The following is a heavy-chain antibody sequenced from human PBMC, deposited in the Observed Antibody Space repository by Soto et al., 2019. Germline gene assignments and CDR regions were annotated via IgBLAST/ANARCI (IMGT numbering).Heavy chain of an antibody. V-gene: IGHV1-69*06. CDR3: ARAWSPDYYYYGMDV. D-gene: IGHD1-26*01. CDR1: GGTFSSYA. CDR2: IIPIFGTA. Sequence: SVKVSCKASGGTFSSYAISWVRQAPGQGLEWMGGIIPIFGTANYAQKFQGRVTITADKSTSTAYMELSSLRSEDTAVYYCARAWSPDYYYYGMDVWGQGTTVTVSS. J-gene: IGHJ6*02.